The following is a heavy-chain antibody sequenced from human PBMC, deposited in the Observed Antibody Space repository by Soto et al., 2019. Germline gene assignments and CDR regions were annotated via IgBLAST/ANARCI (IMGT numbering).Heavy chain of an antibody. J-gene: IGHJ3*02. Sequence: SETLSLTCTVSGGSISSGDYYWSWIRQPPGKGLEWIGYIYYSGSTYYNPSLKSRVTISVDTSKNQFSLKLSSLTAADTAVYYCAILDMITFGGIIGTNDDFDIWGEGTMVTVSS. CDR3: AILDMITFGGIIGTNDDFDI. D-gene: IGHD3-16*01. CDR2: IYYSGST. V-gene: IGHV4-30-4*01. CDR1: GGSISSGDYY.